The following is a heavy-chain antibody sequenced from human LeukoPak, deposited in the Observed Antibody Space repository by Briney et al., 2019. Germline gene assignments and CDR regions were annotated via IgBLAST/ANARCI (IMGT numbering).Heavy chain of an antibody. CDR1: GGSISSSSYY. CDR2: MYYRGST. Sequence: SETLSLTCTVSGGSISSSSYYWGWIRQPPGKGLEWIGSMYYRGSTYYNPSLKSRVTISVDTSKNQFSLKLSSVTAADTAVYYCARQFRRAAAGYPRGAFDIWGQGTMVTVSS. V-gene: IGHV4-39*01. CDR3: ARQFRRAAAGYPRGAFDI. D-gene: IGHD6-13*01. J-gene: IGHJ3*02.